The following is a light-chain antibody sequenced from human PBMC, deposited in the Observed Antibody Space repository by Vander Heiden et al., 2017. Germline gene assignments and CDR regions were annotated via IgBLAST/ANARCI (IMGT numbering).Light chain of an antibody. CDR2: GVS. Sequence: EIVLTPTPGTLSLSAGERATLSCRASQSVRSGYLAWYQQKPGQAPRLLIHGVSRRATGIPDRFSGSGSGTDFTLTISRLEPEDFAVYYCQQHGSSVTFGGGTKVEIK. CDR1: QSVRSGY. V-gene: IGKV3-20*01. J-gene: IGKJ4*01. CDR3: QQHGSSVT.